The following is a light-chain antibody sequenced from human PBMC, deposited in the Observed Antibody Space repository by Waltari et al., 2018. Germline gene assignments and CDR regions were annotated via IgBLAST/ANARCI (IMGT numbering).Light chain of an antibody. CDR1: QSVSSN. CDR2: GAS. J-gene: IGKJ2*01. Sequence: EIVMTKSPATLPVSPGERATPPCRASQSVSSNLAWYQQKPGQTPRLLIYGASTRATGIPARFSGSGSGTEFTLTISSLQSEDFAVYYCQQYNNWPPYTFGQGTKLEIK. CDR3: QQYNNWPPYT. V-gene: IGKV3-15*01.